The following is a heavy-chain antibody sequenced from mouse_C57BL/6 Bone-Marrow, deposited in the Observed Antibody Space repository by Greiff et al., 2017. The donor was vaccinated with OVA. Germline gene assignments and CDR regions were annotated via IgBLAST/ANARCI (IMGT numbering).Heavy chain of an antibody. CDR2: IDPSDSYT. V-gene: IGHV1-69*01. CDR3: ASKVYYDYAWYVDV. D-gene: IGHD2-4*01. Sequence: VQLQQPGAELVMPGASVKLSCKASGYTFTSYWMHWVKQRPGQGLEWIGEIDPSDSYTNYNQKFKGKSTLTVDKSSSTAYMQLSSLTSEDSAVYYCASKVYYDYAWYVDVWGTGTTVTVSS. CDR1: GYTFTSYW. J-gene: IGHJ1*03.